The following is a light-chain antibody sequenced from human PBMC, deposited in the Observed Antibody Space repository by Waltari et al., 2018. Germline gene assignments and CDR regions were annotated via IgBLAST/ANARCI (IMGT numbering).Light chain of an antibody. CDR1: QGISSY. CDR2: AAS. CDR3: QQFKSFLFT. V-gene: IGKV1-9*01. J-gene: IGKJ5*01. Sequence: DIQLTQSPSFLSASVGDRVTITCRASQGISSYLAWYQQKPGKAPKLLIYAASTLQSGVPSRFSGSGSGTEFTLTISSLQPEDFATYYCQQFKSFLFTFGQGTRLDIK.